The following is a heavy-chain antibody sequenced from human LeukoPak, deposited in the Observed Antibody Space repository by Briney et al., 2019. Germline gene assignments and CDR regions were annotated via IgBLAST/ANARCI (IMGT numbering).Heavy chain of an antibody. CDR2: IRSKAYGGTT. Sequence: PGGSLRLSCTASGFTFGDYAMSWFRQAPGKGLEWVGFIRSKAYGGTTEYAASVKGRFTISRDDSKSIAYLQMNSLKTEDTAVYYRTREKPVGADPYYFDYWGQGTLVTVSS. CDR3: TREKPVGADPYYFDY. V-gene: IGHV3-49*03. CDR1: GFTFGDYA. D-gene: IGHD1-26*01. J-gene: IGHJ4*02.